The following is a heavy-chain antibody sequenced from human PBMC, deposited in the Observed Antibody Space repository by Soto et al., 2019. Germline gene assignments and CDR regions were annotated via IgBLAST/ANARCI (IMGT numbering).Heavy chain of an antibody. V-gene: IGHV2-5*02. J-gene: IGHJ4*02. CDR2: IYWDGDK. CDR3: ARRHPRGEGRYY. D-gene: IGHD3-16*01. Sequence: QITLKESGPTLVKPTQTLTLTCTFSGFSLSTSGAGVGWIRQPPGKALEWLALIYWDGDKRYSPSLKSRLTSAEGSSKSQVGLTRTNMEPVDRAAYCWARRHPRGEGRYYWGQGTLVGVSS. CDR1: GFSLSTSGAG.